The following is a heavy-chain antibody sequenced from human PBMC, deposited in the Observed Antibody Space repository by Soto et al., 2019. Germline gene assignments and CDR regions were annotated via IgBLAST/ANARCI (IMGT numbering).Heavy chain of an antibody. CDR2: ISGSGGST. D-gene: IGHD2-2*01. CDR3: AKIAGVPAATTYYYYGMDV. V-gene: IGHV3-23*01. J-gene: IGHJ6*02. Sequence: EVQLLESGGGLVQPGGSLRLSCAASGFTFSSYAMSWVRQAPGKGLEWVSAISGSGGSTYYADSVKGRFTISRDNSKNTLYLQMNSLRAEVTAVYYCAKIAGVPAATTYYYYGMDVWGQGTTVTVSS. CDR1: GFTFSSYA.